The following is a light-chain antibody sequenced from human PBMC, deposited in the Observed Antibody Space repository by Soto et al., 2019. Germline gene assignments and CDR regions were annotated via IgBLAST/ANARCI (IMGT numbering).Light chain of an antibody. CDR3: QQYGSSPFT. V-gene: IGKV3-20*01. Sequence: DIVLTQSPGTLSLSPGERATLSCRASQTVSSNNLAWYQQKRGQAPRLLIYGASSRAAAIPDRFRGSGSGTVFTLIISSLAPEDSAVYYCQQYGSSPFTFGPGTAVDIK. CDR2: GAS. CDR1: QTVSSNN. J-gene: IGKJ3*01.